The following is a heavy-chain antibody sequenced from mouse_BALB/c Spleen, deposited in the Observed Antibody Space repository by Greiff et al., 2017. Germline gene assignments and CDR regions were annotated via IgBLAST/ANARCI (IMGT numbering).Heavy chain of an antibody. CDR3: ARDWDYAMDY. CDR1: GFTFSDYY. CDR2: ISDGGSYT. V-gene: IGHV5-4*02. Sequence: EVKLMESGGGLVKPGGSLKLSCAASGFTFSDYYMYWVRQTPEKRLEWVATISDGGSYTYYPDSVKGRFTISRDNAKNNLYLQMSSLKSEDTAMYYCARDWDYAMDYWGQGTSVTVSS. J-gene: IGHJ4*01.